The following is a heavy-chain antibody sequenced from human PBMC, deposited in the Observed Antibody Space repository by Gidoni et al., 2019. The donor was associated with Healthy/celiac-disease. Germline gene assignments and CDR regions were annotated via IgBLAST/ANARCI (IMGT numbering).Heavy chain of an antibody. CDR1: GGTFSSYA. Sequence: QVRLVQSGPEVKKPGSSVKVSCKASGGTFSSYALRGVRQAPGQGLEWMGGIIPIFGTANYAQKFQGRVTITADKSTSTAYMELSSLRSEETAVYYCVRSFNLPAAYYYGMDVWGQGTTVTVSS. J-gene: IGHJ6*02. CDR2: IIPIFGTA. D-gene: IGHD2-2*01. V-gene: IGHV1-69*06. CDR3: VRSFNLPAAYYYGMDV.